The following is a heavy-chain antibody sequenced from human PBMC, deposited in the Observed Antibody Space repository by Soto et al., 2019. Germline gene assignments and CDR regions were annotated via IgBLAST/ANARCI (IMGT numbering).Heavy chain of an antibody. CDR2: IIPILGIA. CDR1: GGTFSSYT. J-gene: IGHJ4*02. CDR3: ARSGERANYFDY. V-gene: IGHV1-69*02. Sequence: ASVKVSCKASGGTFSSYTISWVRQAPGQGLEWMGRIIPILGIANYAQKFQGRVTITADKSTSTAYMELSSLRSEDTAVYYCARSGERANYFDYWGQGTLVTVSS.